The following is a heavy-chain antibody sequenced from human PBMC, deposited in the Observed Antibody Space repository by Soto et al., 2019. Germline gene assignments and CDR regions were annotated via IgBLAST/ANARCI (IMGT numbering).Heavy chain of an antibody. Sequence: PGGSLRLSCAASGFTFSSYAMSWVRQAPGKGLECVSAISGSGGSTYYADSVKGRFTISRDNSKNTLYLQMNSLRAEDTAVYYSAKDPPVGYSYAYYYYYGMDVWGQGTTVTVSS. J-gene: IGHJ6*02. CDR1: GFTFSSYA. V-gene: IGHV3-23*01. CDR3: AKDPPVGYSYAYYYYYGMDV. CDR2: ISGSGGST. D-gene: IGHD5-18*01.